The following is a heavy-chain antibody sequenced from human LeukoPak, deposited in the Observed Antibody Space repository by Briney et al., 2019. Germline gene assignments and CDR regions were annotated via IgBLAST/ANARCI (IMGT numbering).Heavy chain of an antibody. J-gene: IGHJ4*02. CDR1: GYTFTSYA. V-gene: IGHV1-3*01. D-gene: IGHD6-13*01. Sequence: ASVKVSCKASGYTFTSYAMHWVRQAPGQRLEWMGWINAGNGNTKYSQKFQGRVTITRDTSASTAYMELSSLRSEDTAVYYCARLAGRDSAISIAAAGSFDYWGQGTLVTVSS. CDR3: ARLAGRDSAISIAAAGSFDY. CDR2: INAGNGNT.